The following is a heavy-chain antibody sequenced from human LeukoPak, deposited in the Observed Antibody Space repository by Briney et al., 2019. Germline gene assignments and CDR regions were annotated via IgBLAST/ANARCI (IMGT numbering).Heavy chain of an antibody. CDR2: ISWDGGST. D-gene: IGHD6-13*01. J-gene: IGHJ4*02. Sequence: GGALRLSCAAPGFTFDDFAMHWVRQAPGKGLEWGSLISWDGGSTYYADSVKGRFTISRDNSKNSLYLQMNSLRAEDTALYYCAKGSSWDHYFDYWGQGTLVTVSS. CDR1: GFTFDDFA. V-gene: IGHV3-43D*03. CDR3: AKGSSWDHYFDY.